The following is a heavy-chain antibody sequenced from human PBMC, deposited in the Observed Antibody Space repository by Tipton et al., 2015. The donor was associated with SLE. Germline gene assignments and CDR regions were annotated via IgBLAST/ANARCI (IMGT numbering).Heavy chain of an antibody. V-gene: IGHV4-39*07. CDR3: ASLLWGGWPFDH. CDR2: AFYSGTT. CDR1: VASINSSSYY. D-gene: IGHD6-19*01. J-gene: IGHJ4*02. Sequence: TLSLTCTVSVASINSSSYYWAWIRQPPGKGLEWIGSAFYSGTTYYNPSLKSQVTISLDTSKNQFSLKVNSVTAADTAVYYCASLLWGGWPFDHWGQGTLVTVSS.